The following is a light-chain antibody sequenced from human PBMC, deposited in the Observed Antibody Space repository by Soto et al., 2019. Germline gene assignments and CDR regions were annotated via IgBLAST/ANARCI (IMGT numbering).Light chain of an antibody. J-gene: IGKJ1*01. V-gene: IGKV3-11*02. CDR1: KSVGTY. CDR2: DVS. Sequence: DIVLTQSPATLSLSPGEGATLSCRASKSVGTYLAWYEHRSGQPPRILIYDVSKRAAGIPARFSGSGSARDFTLTISSLEPEASAIYYCEQHSNWWTFGQGTKVEIK. CDR3: EQHSNWWT.